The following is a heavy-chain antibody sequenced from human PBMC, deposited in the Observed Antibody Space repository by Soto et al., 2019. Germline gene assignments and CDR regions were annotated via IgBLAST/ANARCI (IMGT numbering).Heavy chain of an antibody. V-gene: IGHV3-48*01. J-gene: IGHJ6*02. CDR2: ISSSSTI. CDR1: GVTFSSYS. D-gene: IGHD1-7*01. Sequence: PGGSLRLSCAASGVTFSSYSMNWVRQAPGKGLEWVSYISSSSTIYYADSVKGRFTISRDNAKNSLYLQMNSLRADDTAVYYCARAKLELLVLGVESLNGMDVWGQGTTVTVSS. CDR3: ARAKLELLVLGVESLNGMDV.